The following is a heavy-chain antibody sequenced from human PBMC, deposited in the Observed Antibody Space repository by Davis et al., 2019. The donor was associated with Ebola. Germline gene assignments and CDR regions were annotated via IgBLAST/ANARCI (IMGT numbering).Heavy chain of an antibody. CDR1: GGSISSSSYY. J-gene: IGHJ6*02. CDR3: ARGRLAAAGTRYYYYYGMDV. CDR2: INHSGST. D-gene: IGHD6-13*01. Sequence: MPSETLSLTCTVSGGSISSSSYYWGWIRQPPGKGLEWIGEINHSGSTNYNPSLKSRVTISVDTSKNQFSLKLSSVTAADTAVYYCARGRLAAAGTRYYYYYGMDVWGQGTTVTVSS. V-gene: IGHV4-39*07.